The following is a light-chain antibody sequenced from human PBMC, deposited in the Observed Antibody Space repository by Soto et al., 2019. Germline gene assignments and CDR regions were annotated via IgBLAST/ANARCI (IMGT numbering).Light chain of an antibody. CDR1: SSDVGGYNY. CDR3: SSYTSSSTPCV. CDR2: EVS. J-gene: IGLJ1*01. V-gene: IGLV2-14*01. Sequence: QSVLTQPASVSGSPGQSITISCTGTSSDVGGYNYVSWYQQHPGKAPKLMIYEVSNRPSGVSNRCSGSKSGNTASLTISGLQAEDEADYYCSSYTSSSTPCVFGTGTKVTVL.